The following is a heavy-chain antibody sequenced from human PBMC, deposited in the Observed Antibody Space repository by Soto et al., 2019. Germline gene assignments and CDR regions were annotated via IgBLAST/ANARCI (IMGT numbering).Heavy chain of an antibody. Sequence: EVQLVESGGVVVQPGGSLRLSCAASGFTFDDYTMHWVRQAPGKGLEWVSLISWDGGSTYYADSVKGRLTISRDNSKNSLYLQMNSLRTEDTALYYCANTAMAVWGQGTLVTVSS. V-gene: IGHV3-43*01. CDR2: ISWDGGST. J-gene: IGHJ4*02. CDR1: GFTFDDYT. D-gene: IGHD5-18*01. CDR3: ANTAMAV.